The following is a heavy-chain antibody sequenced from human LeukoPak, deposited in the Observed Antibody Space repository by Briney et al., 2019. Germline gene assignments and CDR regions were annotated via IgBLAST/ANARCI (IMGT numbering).Heavy chain of an antibody. CDR2: IYSGGST. V-gene: IGHV3-53*01. Sequence: PGGSLRLSCAASGFTVSSNYMSWVRRAPGKGLEWVSVIYSGGSTYYADSVKGRFTISRDNSKNTLYLQMNSLRAEDTAVYYCARDDGYGELDYWGQGTLVTVSS. D-gene: IGHD4-17*01. CDR1: GFTVSSNY. J-gene: IGHJ4*02. CDR3: ARDDGYGELDY.